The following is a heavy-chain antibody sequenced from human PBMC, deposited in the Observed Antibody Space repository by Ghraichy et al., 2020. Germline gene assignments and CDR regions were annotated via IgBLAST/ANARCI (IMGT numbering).Heavy chain of an antibody. J-gene: IGHJ6*02. CDR2: IKTKSEAGTS. CDR1: GLMFSEIW. D-gene: IGHD5-18*01. V-gene: IGHV3-15*07. CDR3: TADRIQTPRPFDGEGVAPLSGLDV. Sequence: GGSLRLSCAASGLMFSEIWVTWVRQAPGKGLEWVGRIKTKSEAGTSDYAEFVKGRFTLSRDDSKNTVYLQMNSLKIEDTGVYFCTADRIQTPRPFDGEGVAPLSGLDVWGQGTTVTVSS.